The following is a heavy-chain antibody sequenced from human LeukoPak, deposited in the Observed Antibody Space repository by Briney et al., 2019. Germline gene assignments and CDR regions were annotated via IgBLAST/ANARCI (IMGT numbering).Heavy chain of an antibody. CDR2: IKSESDGGTT. V-gene: IGHV3-15*01. D-gene: IGHD1-26*01. Sequence: GGSLRLSCVASRFAFSQAWMSWVRQAPGKGLEWVGRIKSESDGGTTDYAAPVKGRFTISRDDSKNTLFLQMNGLQTEDTAVYYCTTSGWFDHWGQGTLVTVSS. CDR3: TTSGWFDH. J-gene: IGHJ5*02. CDR1: RFAFSQAW.